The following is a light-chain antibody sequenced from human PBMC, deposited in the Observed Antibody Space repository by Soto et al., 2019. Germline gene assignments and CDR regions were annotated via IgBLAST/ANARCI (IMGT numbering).Light chain of an antibody. V-gene: IGKV3-15*01. CDR1: QSVGRN. CDR3: QQYNHWPPLT. J-gene: IGKJ4*01. CDR2: GAS. Sequence: EIVMTQSPATLSVSPGERATLSCRASQSVGRNLAWYQQKPGQAPRLLIYGASTMATGIPARFSGSGYGTEFTLTISSLLSEDFAIYSCQQYNHWPPLTFGGGTKVEIK.